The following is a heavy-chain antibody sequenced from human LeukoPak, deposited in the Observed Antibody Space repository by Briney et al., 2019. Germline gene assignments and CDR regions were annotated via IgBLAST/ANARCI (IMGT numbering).Heavy chain of an antibody. CDR2: INPNSGGT. CDR1: GYTFTGYY. D-gene: IGHD2-15*01. J-gene: IGHJ4*02. Sequence: ASVKVSCKASGYTFTGYYMHWVRQAPGQGVEWMGRINPNSGGTNYAQKFQGRVTMTRDTSISTAYMELSRLRSDDTAVYYCARECSGGRCYFDYWGQGTLVTVSS. V-gene: IGHV1-2*06. CDR3: ARECSGGRCYFDY.